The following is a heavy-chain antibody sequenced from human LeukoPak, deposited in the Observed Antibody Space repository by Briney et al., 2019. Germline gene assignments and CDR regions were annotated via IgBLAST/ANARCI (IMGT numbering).Heavy chain of an antibody. V-gene: IGHV4-59*02. CDR2: IYRSGGT. D-gene: IGHD6-19*01. CDR3: ARGSSSGWPGGMFLRH. CDR1: GASVSSYY. J-gene: IGHJ1*01. Sequence: PSETLSLTCTVSGASVSSYYYSWIRQPPGKGLEWIGYIYRSGGTNYNPSLKSRGTISVDTSKNQVSLGLTSVSAADTAVYYCARGSSSGWPGGMFLRHWGQGTPVTVSS.